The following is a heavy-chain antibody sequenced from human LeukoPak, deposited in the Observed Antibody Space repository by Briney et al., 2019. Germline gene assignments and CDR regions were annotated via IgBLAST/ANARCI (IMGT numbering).Heavy chain of an antibody. V-gene: IGHV3-53*01. CDR2: IYSGGST. J-gene: IGHJ6*02. Sequence: GRSLRLSCAASGFTFSSYAMNWVRQAPGKGLEWVSVIYSGGSTYYADSVKGRFTISRDNSKNTLYLQMNSLRAEDTAVYYCARDRSLWGQGTTVTVSS. D-gene: IGHD2-15*01. CDR3: ARDRSL. CDR1: GFTFSSYA.